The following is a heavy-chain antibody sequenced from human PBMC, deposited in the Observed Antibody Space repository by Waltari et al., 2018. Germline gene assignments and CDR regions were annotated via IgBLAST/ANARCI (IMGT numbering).Heavy chain of an antibody. CDR2: ISGNCNGV. D-gene: IGHD4-17*01. CDR3: ATLNGDFLNWFDS. J-gene: IGHJ5*01. Sequence: VQLLESGGGVVQPGGSLRLSWTASGFTFVNTGMNWVRQAPGQGLEWVSAISGNCNGVYYANPVKGRFTISRDNSQNTLYPQMNSLRVEDTAVYYCATLNGDFLNWFDSWGQGALVTVSS. V-gene: IGHV3-23*01. CDR1: GFTFVNTG.